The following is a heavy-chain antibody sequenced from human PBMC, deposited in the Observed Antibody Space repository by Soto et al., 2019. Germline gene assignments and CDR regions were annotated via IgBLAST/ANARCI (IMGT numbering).Heavy chain of an antibody. CDR2: IWHDGSDK. Sequence: QVQLVESGGGVVQPGRSLRLSCAASGFTFSNFGMHWVRQAPGKGLEWLSIIWHDGSDKHYAGSVKGRFTVSRDNSKNTLYLQMNSLRGDDTGVYYCARGVLAGSPCGGDCVTVDYWGQGTLVTVSS. CDR3: ARGVLAGSPCGGDCVTVDY. J-gene: IGHJ4*02. CDR1: GFTFSNFG. D-gene: IGHD2-21*02. V-gene: IGHV3-33*01.